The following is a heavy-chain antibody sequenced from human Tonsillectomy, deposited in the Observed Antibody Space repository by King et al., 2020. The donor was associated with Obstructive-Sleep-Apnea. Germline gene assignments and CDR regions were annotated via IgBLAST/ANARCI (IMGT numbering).Heavy chain of an antibody. Sequence: VQLVESGGGVVQPGGSLRLSCAASGFTFSTYAMHWVRQSPGKGLEWVAVISYDGNNQYFADSVRGRFTISRDDSKNTLYLQMSSLRAEDTAVYYCARDFYDAPSYSSYGVDVWGQGTTVTVSS. CDR2: ISYDGNNQ. CDR1: GFTFSTYA. CDR3: ARDFYDAPSYSSYGVDV. J-gene: IGHJ6*02. V-gene: IGHV3-30*04. D-gene: IGHD5/OR15-5a*01.